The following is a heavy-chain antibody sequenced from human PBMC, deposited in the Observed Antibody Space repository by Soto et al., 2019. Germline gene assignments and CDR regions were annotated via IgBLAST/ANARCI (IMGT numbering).Heavy chain of an antibody. D-gene: IGHD3-10*01. CDR2: IYYSGST. Sequence: QVQLQESGPGLVKPSQTLSLTCPVSGGSISSGDYYWSWIRQPPGKGLEWIGYIYYSGSTYYNPSLKSRVTISVDTSKNQFSLKLSSVTAADTAVYYCARDQSDYYGSAYNWFDPWGQGTLVTVSS. CDR3: ARDQSDYYGSAYNWFDP. CDR1: GGSISSGDYY. V-gene: IGHV4-30-4*01. J-gene: IGHJ5*02.